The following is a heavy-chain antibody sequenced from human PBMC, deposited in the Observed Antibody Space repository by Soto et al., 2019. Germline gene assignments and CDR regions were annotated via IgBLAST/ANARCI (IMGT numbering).Heavy chain of an antibody. Sequence: ASVKVSCKASGYTFTNYAIHWVRQAPGQRLEWMGSINAGNGNTKYSQKFQGRVTITRDTSASTAYMELSSLRSEDTAVYYCARADLEYYDILPAYYDYWGQGTLVTVSS. CDR2: INAGNGNT. CDR3: ARADLEYYDILPAYYDY. D-gene: IGHD3-9*01. V-gene: IGHV1-3*01. J-gene: IGHJ4*02. CDR1: GYTFTNYA.